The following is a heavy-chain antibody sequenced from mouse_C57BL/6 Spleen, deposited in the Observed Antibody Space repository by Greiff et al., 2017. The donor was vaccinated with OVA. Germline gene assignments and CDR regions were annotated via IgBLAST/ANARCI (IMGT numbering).Heavy chain of an antibody. CDR2: IDPANGNT. CDR3: ASKPYFDY. Sequence: EVQLQESVAELVRPGASVKLSCTASGFTIKNTYMHWVKQRPEQGLEWIGRIDPANGNTKYTPKFQGKATITADTSSNTAYLQLSSLTSEDTAIYYCASKPYFDYWGKGTTLTVSS. V-gene: IGHV14-3*01. J-gene: IGHJ2*01. CDR1: GFTIKNTY.